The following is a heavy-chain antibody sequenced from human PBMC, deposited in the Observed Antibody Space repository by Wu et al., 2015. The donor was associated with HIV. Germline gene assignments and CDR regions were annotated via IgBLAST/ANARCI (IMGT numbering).Heavy chain of an antibody. Sequence: QVHLVQSEAEVKKPGASVKVSCKTSGYSFRNFGITWVRQAPGQGLEWMGGIIPIFGTANYAQKFQGRVTITTDESTSTAYMELSSLRSEDTAVYYCARGYYYDSSGYYAAYYYYGMDVWGQGTTVTVSS. CDR2: IIPIFGTA. D-gene: IGHD3-22*01. CDR1: GYSFRNFG. J-gene: IGHJ6*02. CDR3: ARGYYYDSSGYYAAYYYYGMDV. V-gene: IGHV1-69*05.